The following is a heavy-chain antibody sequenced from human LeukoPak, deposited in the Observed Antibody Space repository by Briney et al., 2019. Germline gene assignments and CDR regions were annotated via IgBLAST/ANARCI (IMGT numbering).Heavy chain of an antibody. CDR3: ARGPSCGGDCYSADFDY. V-gene: IGHV4-34*01. J-gene: IGHJ4*02. CDR1: GGSFSGYY. CDR2: INHSGST. Sequence: SETLSLTCAVYGGSFSGYYWSWIRPPPGKGLEWIGEINHSGSTNYNPSLKSRVTISVDTSKNQFSLKLSSVTAADTAVYYCARGPSCGGDCYSADFDYWGQGTLVTVSS. D-gene: IGHD2-21*01.